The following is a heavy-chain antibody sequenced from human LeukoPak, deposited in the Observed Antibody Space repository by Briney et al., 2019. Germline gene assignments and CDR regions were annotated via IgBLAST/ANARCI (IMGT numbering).Heavy chain of an antibody. Sequence: ASVKVSCKASGYTFTGYYMHWVRQAPGQGLEWVGWINPNSGGTNYAQKCQGRVTMTRETSISTAYMELSRLRSDDTAVYYCARDFAYSKGYYNYYYGMDVWGQGTTVTVSS. CDR1: GYTFTGYY. CDR2: INPNSGGT. D-gene: IGHD4-11*01. CDR3: ARDFAYSKGYYNYYYGMDV. V-gene: IGHV1-2*02. J-gene: IGHJ6*02.